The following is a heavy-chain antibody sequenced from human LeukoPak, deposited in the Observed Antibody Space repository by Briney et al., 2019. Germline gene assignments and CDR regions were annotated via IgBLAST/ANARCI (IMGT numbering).Heavy chain of an antibody. Sequence: SETLSLTCAVSGFSISNHYYWGWIRQPPGKGLEWIGSYYHTGSSYYNPSLQSRVAISIDTSKNQFSLELASVTAADTAVYYCASVTRSMSRFFDLWGRGTLVIVSS. D-gene: IGHD4-17*01. V-gene: IGHV4-38-2*01. J-gene: IGHJ2*01. CDR3: ASVTRSMSRFFDL. CDR1: GFSISNHYY. CDR2: YYHTGSS.